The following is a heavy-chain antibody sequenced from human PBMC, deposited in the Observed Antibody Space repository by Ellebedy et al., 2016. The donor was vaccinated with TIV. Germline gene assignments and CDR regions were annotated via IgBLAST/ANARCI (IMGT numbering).Heavy chain of an antibody. CDR1: GFTFSNNA. J-gene: IGHJ4*02. Sequence: PGGSLRLSCAASGFTFSNNAMSWVRQAPGRGLEWVSGISGGGGSTNYADSVKGRFTISRDNSKNMLYLQMNSLRAENTAVYYFAKDLTTVTSSGFDYWGQGALVTVSS. D-gene: IGHD4-17*01. CDR2: ISGGGGST. V-gene: IGHV3-23*01. CDR3: AKDLTTVTSSGFDY.